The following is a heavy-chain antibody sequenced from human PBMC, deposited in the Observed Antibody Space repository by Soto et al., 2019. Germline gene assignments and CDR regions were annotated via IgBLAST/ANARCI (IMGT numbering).Heavy chain of an antibody. CDR2: ISSSGSTI. CDR1: GFTFSSYE. V-gene: IGHV3-48*03. Sequence: GGSMRLSCAASGFTFSSYEMNWVRQAPGKGLEWDSYISSSGSTIYYADSVKGRFSIARDNAKNSLYLQRNSLRAEDTAVYYCARVEDITGTISYWYFDLWGRGTLVTVSS. J-gene: IGHJ2*01. CDR3: ARVEDITGTISYWYFDL. D-gene: IGHD1-7*01.